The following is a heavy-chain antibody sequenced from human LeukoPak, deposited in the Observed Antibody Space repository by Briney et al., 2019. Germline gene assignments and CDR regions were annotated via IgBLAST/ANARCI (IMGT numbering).Heavy chain of an antibody. D-gene: IGHD3-16*01. CDR2: IYTSGST. CDR1: GGSISSGSYY. J-gene: IGHJ4*02. CDR3: ARVGYYFDY. Sequence: SETLSLTCTVSGGSISSGSYYWSWIRQPAGKGLEWIGRIYTSGSTNYNPSLKSRVTISVDTSKNQFSLKLSSVTAADTAVYYCARVGYYFDYWGQGTLVAVSS. V-gene: IGHV4-61*02.